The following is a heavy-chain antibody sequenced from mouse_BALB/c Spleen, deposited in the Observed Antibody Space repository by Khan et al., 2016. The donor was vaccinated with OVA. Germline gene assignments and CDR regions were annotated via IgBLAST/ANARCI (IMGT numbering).Heavy chain of an antibody. V-gene: IGHV3-2*02. CDR1: GYSITSGYA. CDR2: ISYSGGT. CDR3: ARGNYYGYYFDY. J-gene: IGHJ2*01. D-gene: IGHD1-1*01. Sequence: EVQLQESGPGLVKPSQSVSLTCTVTGYSITSGYAWNWIRQFPGNKLEWMGYISYSGGTSYNPSLKSRISITRDTSKNQFFLQLNSVTTEDTATYYCARGNYYGYYFDYWGQGTTLTVSS.